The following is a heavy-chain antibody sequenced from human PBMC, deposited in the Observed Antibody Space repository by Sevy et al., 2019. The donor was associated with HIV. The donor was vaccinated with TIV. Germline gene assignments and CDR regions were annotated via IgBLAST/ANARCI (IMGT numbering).Heavy chain of an antibody. D-gene: IGHD3-22*01. CDR1: GFTFSTYW. CDR2: IKQDESEK. Sequence: GGFLRLSCAASGFTFSTYWMHWVRQAPGKGLEWVANIKQDESEKYYVASVKDRFTISRDNAKNSLYLQMNSLRPGDTAVYYCARGNSGSFDYWGQGTLVTVSS. V-gene: IGHV3-7*04. CDR3: ARGNSGSFDY. J-gene: IGHJ4*02.